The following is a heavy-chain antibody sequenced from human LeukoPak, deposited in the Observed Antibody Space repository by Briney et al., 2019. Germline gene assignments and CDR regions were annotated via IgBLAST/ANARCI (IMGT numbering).Heavy chain of an antibody. CDR1: GFTFSNYA. J-gene: IGHJ4*02. CDR2: FGLSGST. Sequence: PGGSLRLSCAASGFTFSNYAMSWVRQAPGKGLEWVSGFGLSGSTYYAASVKGRFTISRDNSKNTLFLQMNSLRAEDTAVYYCARRRDSSGGKDFDYWGQGTLVTVSS. V-gene: IGHV3-23*01. D-gene: IGHD6-19*01. CDR3: ARRRDSSGGKDFDY.